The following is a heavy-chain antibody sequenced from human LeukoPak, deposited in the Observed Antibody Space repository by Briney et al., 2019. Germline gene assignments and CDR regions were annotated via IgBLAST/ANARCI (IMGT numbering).Heavy chain of an antibody. CDR3: EKTDSNSRAYAKP. V-gene: IGHV3-30*18. CDR2: ISYDGYNK. CDR1: GFTFSTYG. J-gene: IGHJ5*02. D-gene: IGHD2-21*02. Sequence: GGSLRLSCAASGFTFSTYGMHWVRQAPGKGLEWVAAISYDGYNKYYADSVKGRFTISRDNSKNTLFLQMNSLRAEDTAVYYCEKTDSNSRAYAKPWGQGTLVTVSS.